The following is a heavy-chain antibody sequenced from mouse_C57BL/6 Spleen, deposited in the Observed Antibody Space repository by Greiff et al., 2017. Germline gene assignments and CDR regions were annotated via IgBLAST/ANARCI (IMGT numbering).Heavy chain of an antibody. CDR3: ANYYGSSYPAWFAY. CDR2: IDPSDSYT. J-gene: IGHJ3*01. Sequence: QVQLQQPGAELVKPGASVKLSCKASGYTFTSYWMQWVKQRPGQGLEWIGEIDPSDSYTNYNQKFKGKATLTVETSSSTAYMQLSSLTSEDSAVYYCANYYGSSYPAWFAYWGQGTLVTVSA. D-gene: IGHD1-1*01. CDR1: GYTFTSYW. V-gene: IGHV1-50*01.